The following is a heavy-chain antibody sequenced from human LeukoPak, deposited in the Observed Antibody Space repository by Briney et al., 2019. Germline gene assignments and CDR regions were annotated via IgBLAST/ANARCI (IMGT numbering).Heavy chain of an antibody. J-gene: IGHJ5*02. CDR1: GYTFTGYY. CDR3: AREGYCSGGSCYGWFDP. CDR2: INPNSGGT. V-gene: IGHV1-2*02. Sequence: GASVKVSCKASGYTFTGYYMHWVRQAPGQGLEWMGWINPNSGGTNYAQKFQGRVTMTRDTSISTAYMELSRLRSDDTAVYYCAREGYCSGGSCYGWFDPWGQGTLDTVSS. D-gene: IGHD2-15*01.